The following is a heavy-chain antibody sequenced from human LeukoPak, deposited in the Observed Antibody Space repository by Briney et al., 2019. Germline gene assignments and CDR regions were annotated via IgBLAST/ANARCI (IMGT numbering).Heavy chain of an antibody. D-gene: IGHD3-10*01. CDR1: GGSISSYY. Sequence: SETLSLTCTVSGGSISSYYWSWIRQPPGKGLEWIGYIYYSGSTNYNPSLKSRVTISVDTSKNQFSLKLSSVTAADTAVYFCARISGPSYYGMDVWGQGTTVTVSS. J-gene: IGHJ6*02. CDR3: ARISGPSYYGMDV. CDR2: IYYSGST. V-gene: IGHV4-59*12.